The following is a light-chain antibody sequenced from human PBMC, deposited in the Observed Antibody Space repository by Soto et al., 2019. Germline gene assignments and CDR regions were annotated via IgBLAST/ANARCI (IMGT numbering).Light chain of an antibody. J-gene: IGKJ1*01. CDR1: QSIGSW. CDR2: KAS. CDR3: QQYSTFPWT. Sequence: DIQLTNSPSTLSASIGDRVTITCRASQSIGSWLAWYQQRPGKAPNVLIYKASNLERGVPSRFSGSGSETEFTLTISSLQPEDFATYYCQQYSTFPWTFGQGTKVEL. V-gene: IGKV1-5*03.